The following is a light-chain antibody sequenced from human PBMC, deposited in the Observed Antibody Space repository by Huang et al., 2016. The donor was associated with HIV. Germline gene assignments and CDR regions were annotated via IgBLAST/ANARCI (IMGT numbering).Light chain of an antibody. Sequence: EIVLTQSPGTLSLSPGEIATLSCRASQSVSSTYLAWYQQKPGQAPRPRIYGASSGATGIPDRFSGSGSWTDFTLTINRLEPEDLAVYYCQQYGRTFGQGTKLEIK. CDR2: GAS. CDR1: QSVSSTY. CDR3: QQYGRT. V-gene: IGKV3-20*01. J-gene: IGKJ2*01.